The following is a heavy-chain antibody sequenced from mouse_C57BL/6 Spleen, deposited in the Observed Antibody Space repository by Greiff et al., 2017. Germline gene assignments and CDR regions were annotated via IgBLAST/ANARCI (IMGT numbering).Heavy chain of an antibody. J-gene: IGHJ4*01. D-gene: IGHD4-1*01. CDR3: AGDRWGDY. Sequence: EVQLQQPGPELVKPGASVKISCKASGYTFTDYYMNWVKQSHGKSLEWIGDINPNNGGTSYNQQFKGKATLTVDESSSTAYIELRSLTSEDSAVYYCAGDRWGDYWGQGTSVTVSS. V-gene: IGHV1-26*01. CDR2: INPNNGGT. CDR1: GYTFTDYY.